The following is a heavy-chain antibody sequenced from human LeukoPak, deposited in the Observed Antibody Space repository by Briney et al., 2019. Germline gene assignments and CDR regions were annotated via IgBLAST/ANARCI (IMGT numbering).Heavy chain of an antibody. J-gene: IGHJ6*02. CDR1: GGSISNYY. CDR2: LYYSVSA. CDR3: AGQGPAAPSYYYYGMDV. Sequence: SETLSLTCTVSGGSISNYYWSWIRQPPGKALEWIGYLYYSVSAYYNPSLKSRVTISVDTSKNQFSLKLRSVTAAATAVYYCAGQGPAAPSYYYYGMDVWGQGTPVTVSS. V-gene: IGHV4-59*01.